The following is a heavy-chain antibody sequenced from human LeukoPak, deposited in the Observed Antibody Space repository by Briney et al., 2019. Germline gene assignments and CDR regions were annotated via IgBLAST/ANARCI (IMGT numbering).Heavy chain of an antibody. D-gene: IGHD5-12*01. CDR1: GYTLTELS. CDR3: ARGSFHVDIVATIDY. CDR2: FDPEDGET. J-gene: IGHJ4*02. Sequence: ASVKVSCKVSGYTLTELSMHWVRQAPGKGLEWMGGFDPEDGETIYAQKFQGRVTMTEDTSTDTAYMELSSLRSEDTAVYYCARGSFHVDIVATIDYWGQGTLVTVSS. V-gene: IGHV1-24*01.